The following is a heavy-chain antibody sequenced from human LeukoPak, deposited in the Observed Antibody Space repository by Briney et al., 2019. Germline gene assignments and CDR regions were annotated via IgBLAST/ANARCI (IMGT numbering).Heavy chain of an antibody. CDR1: GRSISSGSYY. CDR2: IYTSGSL. J-gene: IGHJ4*02. V-gene: IGHV4-61*02. D-gene: IGHD4-17*01. Sequence: PSHTLSLTCTVSGRSISSGSYYWSWIRQPAGKGLEWIGRIYTSGSLHYNLSLQSRDTISVDTSKSLLSLKLTAVTAADTAVYDCARHVATVTTSDLYSFDYWGQGTLVTVSS. CDR3: ARHVATVTTSDLYSFDY.